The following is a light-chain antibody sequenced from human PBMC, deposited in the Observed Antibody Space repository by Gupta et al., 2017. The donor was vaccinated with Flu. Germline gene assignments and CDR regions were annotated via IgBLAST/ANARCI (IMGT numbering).Light chain of an antibody. V-gene: IGKV3-11*01. CDR3: QQRNSWPLT. Sequence: EIVLPQSPATLSLSPGERATLSCRASQSVNSYLAWYQQKPGQAPRLLIYDASNRATGIPARFSGSGSGTDFTLTISSLEPEDFAVYYCQQRNSWPLTFGGGTKVEI. J-gene: IGKJ4*01. CDR2: DAS. CDR1: QSVNSY.